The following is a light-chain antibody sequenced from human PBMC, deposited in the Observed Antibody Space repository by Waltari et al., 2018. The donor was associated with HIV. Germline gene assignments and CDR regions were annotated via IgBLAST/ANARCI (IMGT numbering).Light chain of an antibody. CDR3: CSYAGSSTLV. Sequence: QSALTQPASVSGSPGQSITISCTGTSSNIGTYNLVSWHQQHPGKAPKTLIYEVSQRPSGVSNRFSGSKSGNTASLTISGLQAVDEADYYCCSYAGSSTLVFGGGTKVTVL. CDR2: EVS. J-gene: IGLJ3*02. CDR1: SSNIGTYNL. V-gene: IGLV2-23*02.